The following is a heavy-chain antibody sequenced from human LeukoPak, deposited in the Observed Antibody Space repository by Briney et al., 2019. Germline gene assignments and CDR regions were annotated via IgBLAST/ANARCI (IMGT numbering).Heavy chain of an antibody. CDR2: IYYSGST. CDR3: ARVESYNWKYYAFDM. J-gene: IGHJ3*02. D-gene: IGHD1-7*01. V-gene: IGHV4-31*03. CDR1: GGSISSGGYY. Sequence: SQTLSLTCTVSGGSISSGGYYWSWIRQHPGKGLEWIGYIYYSGSTYYNPSLKSRVTISVDTSKNQLSLKLSSVTAADTAVYYCARVESYNWKYYAFDMWGQGTMVTVSS.